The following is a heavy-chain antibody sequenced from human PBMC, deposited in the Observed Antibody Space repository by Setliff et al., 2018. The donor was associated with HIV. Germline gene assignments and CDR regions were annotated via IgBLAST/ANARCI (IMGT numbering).Heavy chain of an antibody. D-gene: IGHD3-16*01. CDR3: VNPSGAMGDFDS. J-gene: IGHJ4*02. V-gene: IGHV4-39*01. CDR2: IYYHGST. CDR1: GGSISSTNYF. Sequence: LSLTCTVSGGSISSTNYFWGWIRQPPGKGLEWIGTIYYHGSTYYNPSLKSRVTISIDKSKNQFSLQLTSVTAADTAVYYCVNPSGAMGDFDSWGQGTLVTVSS.